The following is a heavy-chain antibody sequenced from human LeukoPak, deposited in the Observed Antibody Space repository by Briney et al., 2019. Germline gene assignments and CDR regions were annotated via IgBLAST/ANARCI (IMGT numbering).Heavy chain of an antibody. V-gene: IGHV3-49*04. D-gene: IGHD3-22*01. CDR1: GFTFGDYA. Sequence: SLRLSCTASGFTFGDYAMSWVRQAPGKGLECVGFIRSKAYGGTTEYAASVKGRFTISRDDSKPIAYLQMNSLKTEDTAVYYCTSSYYYDSSGYRYWGQGTLVTVSS. CDR3: TSSYYYDSSGYRY. J-gene: IGHJ4*02. CDR2: IRSKAYGGTT.